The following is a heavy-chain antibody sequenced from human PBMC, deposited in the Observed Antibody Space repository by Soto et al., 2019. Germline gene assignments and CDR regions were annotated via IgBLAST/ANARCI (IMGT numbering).Heavy chain of an antibody. J-gene: IGHJ6*02. D-gene: IGHD3-10*01. CDR2: IDSNGGT. CDR1: DDSSSNYK. CDR3: VRQGFGRLHGLVDV. V-gene: IGHV4-59*08. Sequence: QVQLQESGPGLVKPSETLSLTCTVSDDSSSNYKWSWIRQPPGRRLEWIGYIDSNGGTSYNPSLPSRVTISLDPSTKQFFLKLSSVTAADTAVYYCVRQGFGRLHGLVDVWGQGTTVTVSS.